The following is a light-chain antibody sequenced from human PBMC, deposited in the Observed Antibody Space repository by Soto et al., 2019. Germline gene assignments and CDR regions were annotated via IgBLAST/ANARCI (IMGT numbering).Light chain of an antibody. CDR2: HAS. V-gene: IGKV1-33*01. CDR3: QQYYGLPPLT. CDR1: QNITNK. J-gene: IGKJ5*01. Sequence: DIQMTQSPSSLSGSIGDRVTITCQASQNITNKLSWYQQKPGKAPNLLIYHASKLAKGVTSRFSGSGSGTDFSFIITSLQREDLATYYCQQYYGLPPLTFGQGTRLEIK.